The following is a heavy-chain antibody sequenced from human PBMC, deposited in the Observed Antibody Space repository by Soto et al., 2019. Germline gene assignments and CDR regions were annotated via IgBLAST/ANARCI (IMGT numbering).Heavy chain of an antibody. CDR3: ASAEDTGMFGDAFDN. V-gene: IGHV3-48*03. Sequence: GGSLRLSCAASGFTFSSYEMNWVRQAPGKGLEWVSYISSSGSTIYYADSVKGRFTISRDNAKNSLYLQMNSLRAEDTGVYYCASAEDTGMFGDAFDNWGQGTMVTVSS. J-gene: IGHJ3*02. D-gene: IGHD5-18*01. CDR2: ISSSGSTI. CDR1: GFTFSSYE.